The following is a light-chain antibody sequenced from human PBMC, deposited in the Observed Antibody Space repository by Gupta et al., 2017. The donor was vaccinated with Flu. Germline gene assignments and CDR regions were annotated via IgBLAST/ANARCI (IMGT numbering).Light chain of an antibody. CDR1: NIGTKS. J-gene: IGLJ3*02. V-gene: IGLV3-21*03. Sequence: GKTARITCGGDNIGTKSVHWYQQKPGQAPILVVFNDVDRPSGIPERFSGSNSGNTATLTINRVEAGDEADFYCQVWDRSNDRQLFGGGTKLTVL. CDR3: QVWDRSNDRQL. CDR2: NDV.